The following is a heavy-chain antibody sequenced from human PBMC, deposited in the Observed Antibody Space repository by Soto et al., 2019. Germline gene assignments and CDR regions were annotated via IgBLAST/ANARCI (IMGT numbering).Heavy chain of an antibody. CDR3: AREHRRDYFDS. V-gene: IGHV3-33*01. D-gene: IGHD2-21*01. Sequence: QVQLVESGGGVVQPGRSLRLSCAASGFTFSSYGMHWVRQAPGKGLEWVAVIWYDGSNKYYADSVKGRFTISRDNSKNTLYLQMNSLRAEDTAVYYCAREHRRDYFDSWGQGTLVTVSS. CDR1: GFTFSSYG. CDR2: IWYDGSNK. J-gene: IGHJ4*02.